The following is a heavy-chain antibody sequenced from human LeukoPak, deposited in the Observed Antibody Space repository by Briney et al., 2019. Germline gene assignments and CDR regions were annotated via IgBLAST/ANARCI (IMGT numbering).Heavy chain of an antibody. CDR1: GGTFSSYA. V-gene: IGHV1-69*04. D-gene: IGHD3-22*01. CDR3: ARASDYYDSSGAFDY. CDR2: IIPILGIA. J-gene: IGHJ4*02. Sequence: ASVKVSCKASGGTFSSYAISWVRQAPGQGLEWMGRIIPILGIANYAQKFQGRVTITADKSTSTAYMELSSLRSEDTAVYYCARASDYYDSSGAFDYWGQGTLATVSS.